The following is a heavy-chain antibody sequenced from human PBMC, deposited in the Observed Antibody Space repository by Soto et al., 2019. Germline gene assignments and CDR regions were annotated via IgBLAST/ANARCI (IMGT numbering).Heavy chain of an antibody. J-gene: IGHJ4*02. Sequence: QVHLVESGGGLVKPGGSLRLSCAASGFTSSDHYMTWIRQAPGKGLDWVAKISGSGTTIFYADSGEGRFTVSRDNAKKSVYLQMDSLRAEDTDVYYCASDPFYYASGYWGQGTIVTVSS. D-gene: IGHD3-10*01. CDR2: ISGSGTTI. CDR1: GFTSSDHY. CDR3: ASDPFYYASGY. V-gene: IGHV3-11*01.